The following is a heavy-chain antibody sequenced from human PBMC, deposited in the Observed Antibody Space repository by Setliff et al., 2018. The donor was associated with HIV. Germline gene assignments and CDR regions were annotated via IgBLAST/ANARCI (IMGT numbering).Heavy chain of an antibody. CDR1: GYNFTSHD. CDR2: MNPKSGNT. J-gene: IGHJ5*02. V-gene: IGHV1-8*01. Sequence: ASVKVSCKASGYNFTSHDINWVRQAPGQGLEWMGWMNPKSGNTGYARKFQGRVTMTRKTSISTAYMELRSLRSDDTAVYYCARMGSGWFIGLDPWGQGSLVTVSS. CDR3: ARMGSGWFIGLDP. D-gene: IGHD6-19*01.